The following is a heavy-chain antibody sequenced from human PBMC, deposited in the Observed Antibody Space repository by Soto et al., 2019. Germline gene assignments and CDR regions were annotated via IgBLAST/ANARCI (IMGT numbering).Heavy chain of an antibody. CDR2: VKGDGSDT. CDR1: GFTFSSYW. D-gene: IGHD6-19*01. J-gene: IGHJ3*02. V-gene: IGHV3-74*01. Sequence: GGSLRLSCAASGFTFSSYWMHWVRQAPGKGLVWVSRVKGDGSDTTYADSVKGRFTISRDNTKNTLYLQMNSLRPEDTAVYYCARVQWLADDDFDIWGHGTMVTVSS. CDR3: ARVQWLADDDFDI.